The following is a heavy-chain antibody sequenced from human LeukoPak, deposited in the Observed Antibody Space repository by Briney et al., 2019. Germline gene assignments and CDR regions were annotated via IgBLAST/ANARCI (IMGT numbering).Heavy chain of an antibody. V-gene: IGHV4-59*01. CDR1: GGSISSYY. D-gene: IGHD3-3*01. CDR2: IYYSGST. Sequence: NPSETLSLTCTVSGGSISSYYWSWIRQPPGKGLEWIGYIYYSGSTNYNPSLKSRVTISVDTSKNQFSLKLSSVTAADTAVYYCARDFGSGSPRFDPWGQGTLVTVSS. CDR3: ARDFGSGSPRFDP. J-gene: IGHJ5*02.